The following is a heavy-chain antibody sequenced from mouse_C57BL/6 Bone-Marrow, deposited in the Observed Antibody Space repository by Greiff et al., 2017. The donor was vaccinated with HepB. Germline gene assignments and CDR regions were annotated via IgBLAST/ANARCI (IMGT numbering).Heavy chain of an antibody. CDR1: GYTFTDYN. V-gene: IGHV1-22*01. CDR2: INPNNGGT. Sequence: EVKLMESGPELVKPGASVKMSCKASGYTFTDYNMHWVKQSHGKSLEWIGYINPNNGGTSYNQKFKGKATLTVNKSSSTAYMELRSLTSEDSAVYYCARVHYGSSYYFDYWGQGTTLTVSS. J-gene: IGHJ2*01. D-gene: IGHD1-1*01. CDR3: ARVHYGSSYYFDY.